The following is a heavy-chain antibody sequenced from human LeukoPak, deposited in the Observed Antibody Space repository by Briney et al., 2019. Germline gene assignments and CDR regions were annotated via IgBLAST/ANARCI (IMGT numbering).Heavy chain of an antibody. CDR3: ARVGTYYDILAGYYSTYFDY. CDR1: GFTFDDYG. Sequence: GGSLRLSCAASGFTFDDYGMSWVRQAPGKGLEWVSGINWNGGSTGYADSVRGRFTISRDNAKNSLYLQMNSLRAEDTPLYYCARVGTYYDILAGYYSTYFDYWGQGTLATVSS. V-gene: IGHV3-20*04. CDR2: INWNGGST. D-gene: IGHD3-9*01. J-gene: IGHJ4*02.